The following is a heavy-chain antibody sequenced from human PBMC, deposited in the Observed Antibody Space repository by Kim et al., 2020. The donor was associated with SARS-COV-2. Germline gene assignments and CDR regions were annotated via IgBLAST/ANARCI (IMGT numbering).Heavy chain of an antibody. Sequence: GGSLRLSCTASGFNFSDHCMHWVRQAPGTGPVWVSCIRGDGSTTNYADSVRGRFTVSRDNARNTLYLQMNSLRVEDTAVYYCVSSPGPWGQGTLVTVSS. CDR1: GFNFSDHC. V-gene: IGHV3-74*01. CDR3: VSSPGP. D-gene: IGHD3-16*02. J-gene: IGHJ5*02. CDR2: IRGDGSTT.